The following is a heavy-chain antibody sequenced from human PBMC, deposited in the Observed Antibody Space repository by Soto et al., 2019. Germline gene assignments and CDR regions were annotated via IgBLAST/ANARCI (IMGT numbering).Heavy chain of an antibody. D-gene: IGHD6-19*01. J-gene: IGHJ4*02. Sequence: GGSLRLSCAASGFTFDDYTMHWVRQAPGKGLEWVSLISWDGGSTYYADSVKGRFTISRDNSKNSLYLQMNSLRTEDTALYYCANSDSSGLPDYWGQGTLVTVSS. V-gene: IGHV3-43*01. CDR2: ISWDGGST. CDR3: ANSDSSGLPDY. CDR1: GFTFDDYT.